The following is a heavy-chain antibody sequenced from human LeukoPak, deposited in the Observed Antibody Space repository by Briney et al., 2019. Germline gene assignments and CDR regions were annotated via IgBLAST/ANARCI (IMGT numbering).Heavy chain of an antibody. Sequence: PSETLSLTCTVSGGSISSGGYYWSWIRQPPGKGLEWIGYIYHSGSTYCNPSLKSRVTMAVDTSKNQFSLKLSSVTAADTAVYYCARDEIFGEPFDYGGQGTLVTVS. CDR3: ARDEIFGEPFDY. V-gene: IGHV4-30-2*01. D-gene: IGHD3-3*01. J-gene: IGHJ4*02. CDR1: GGSISSGGYY. CDR2: IYHSGST.